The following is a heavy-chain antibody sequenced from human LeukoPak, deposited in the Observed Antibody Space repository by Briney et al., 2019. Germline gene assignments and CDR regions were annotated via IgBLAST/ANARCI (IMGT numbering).Heavy chain of an antibody. D-gene: IGHD3-10*01. Sequence: GGSLRLSCTASGFAFENYAMHWVRQAPGKGLEWVSVIYSGDTTFYADSVRGKFTISRDNSKNTLYLQMNSLRAEDTAVYYCASILRSSSGYYFDYWGQGTLVTVSS. CDR3: ASILRSSSGYYFDY. V-gene: IGHV3-66*01. CDR1: GFAFENYA. CDR2: IYSGDTT. J-gene: IGHJ4*02.